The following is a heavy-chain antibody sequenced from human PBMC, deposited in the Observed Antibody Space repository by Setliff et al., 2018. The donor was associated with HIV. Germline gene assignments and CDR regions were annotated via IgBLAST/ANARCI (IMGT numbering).Heavy chain of an antibody. CDR1: GYTFTNYD. Sequence: SVKVSCKASGYTFTNYDINWVRQAPGQGLELVGWLNPNSGHTAFSQKFQGRLTLTGNTPLTTAYMQLSGLTSEDTAVYFCARGNRDGFIPFEHWGQGTLVTVSS. CDR3: ARGNRDGFIPFEH. J-gene: IGHJ4*02. D-gene: IGHD5-12*01. V-gene: IGHV1-8*02. CDR2: LNPNSGHT.